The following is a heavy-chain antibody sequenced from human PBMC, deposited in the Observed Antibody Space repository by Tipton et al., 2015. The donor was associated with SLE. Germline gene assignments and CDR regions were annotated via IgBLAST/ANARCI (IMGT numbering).Heavy chain of an antibody. Sequence: SLRLSCAASGFTFDDYGMHWVRQAPGKGLEWVSGISWNSASIGYADSVKGRFTISRDNAKNSLYLQMNSLRVEDTALYYCAKGYCSGGSCHVGDYWGQGTTVTVSS. J-gene: IGHJ4*03. CDR1: GFTFDDYG. CDR2: ISWNSASI. CDR3: AKGYCSGGSCHVGDY. D-gene: IGHD2-15*01. V-gene: IGHV3-9*01.